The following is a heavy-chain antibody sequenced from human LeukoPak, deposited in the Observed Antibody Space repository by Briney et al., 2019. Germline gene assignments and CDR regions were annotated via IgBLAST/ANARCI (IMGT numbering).Heavy chain of an antibody. Sequence: SETLSLTCAVPGGDFRRFGWDWRRQPPGKGLEWIGEINHSGSTNYNPSLKSRITISVDTSKNQSSLKLHSVTAADTAVYYCGRPLAGYFDYWGQGTLVTVSS. J-gene: IGHJ4*02. CDR1: GGDFRRFG. D-gene: IGHD2-15*01. CDR2: INHSGST. V-gene: IGHV4-34*01. CDR3: GRPLAGYFDY.